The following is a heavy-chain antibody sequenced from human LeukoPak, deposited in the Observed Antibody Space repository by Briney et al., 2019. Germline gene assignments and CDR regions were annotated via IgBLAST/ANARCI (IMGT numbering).Heavy chain of an antibody. CDR3: ARSDPQYYYDSSGYSYPLEFFQR. CDR2: ISSSSSYI. D-gene: IGHD3-22*01. J-gene: IGHJ1*01. V-gene: IGHV3-21*01. CDR1: GFTFSSYS. Sequence: PGGSLRLSCAASGFTFSSYSMNWVRQAPGKGLEWVSSISSSSSYIYYADSVKGRFTISRDNAKNSLYLQMNSLRGEDTAVYYCARSDPQYYYDSSGYSYPLEFFQRWGQGTLVNVSS.